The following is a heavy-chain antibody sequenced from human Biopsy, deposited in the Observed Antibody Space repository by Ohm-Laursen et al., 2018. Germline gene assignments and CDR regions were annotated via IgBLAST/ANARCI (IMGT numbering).Heavy chain of an antibody. CDR2: IYSSGFT. CDR3: ARVRVWADSEGAFDP. CDR1: GGSINYFY. D-gene: IGHD1-26*01. V-gene: IGHV4-4*07. Sequence: SETLSLTCTVSGGSINYFYWSWIRQPAGKGLEWIGRIYSSGFTTHNPSLKSRVSMSVDTSKNQFSLELTSVTAADTAVYYCARVRVWADSEGAFDPWGQGTMVTVSS. J-gene: IGHJ3*01.